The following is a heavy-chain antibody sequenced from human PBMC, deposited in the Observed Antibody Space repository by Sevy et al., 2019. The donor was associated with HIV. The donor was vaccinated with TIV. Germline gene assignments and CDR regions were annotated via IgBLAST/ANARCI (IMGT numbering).Heavy chain of an antibody. CDR3: TRSVYGSGTYLNDY. J-gene: IGHJ4*02. CDR1: GYMFTGYY. Sequence: ASVKVSCKASGYMFTGYYIHWVRQAPGRGLEWMGWIIPSSGDTNYGQTFLGRVTMTRDTSINIAYMELNSLTSDDTAVYYCTRSVYGSGTYLNDYWGQGTLVTVSS. D-gene: IGHD3-10*01. CDR2: IIPSSGDT. V-gene: IGHV1-2*02.